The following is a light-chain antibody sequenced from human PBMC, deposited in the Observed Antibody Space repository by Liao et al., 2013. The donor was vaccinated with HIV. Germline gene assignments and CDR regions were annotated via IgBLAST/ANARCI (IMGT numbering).Light chain of an antibody. CDR1: KLGHKY. V-gene: IGLV3-1*01. J-gene: IGLJ3*02. Sequence: SYELTQPPSVSVSPGQTASITCSGDKLGHKYVSWYQHKPGQSPVLVIFQDTQRPSGIPERFSGSNSGNTATLTISGTQAMDEADYYCQAWDSSTGVFGGGTKLTVL. CDR3: QAWDSSTGV. CDR2: QDT.